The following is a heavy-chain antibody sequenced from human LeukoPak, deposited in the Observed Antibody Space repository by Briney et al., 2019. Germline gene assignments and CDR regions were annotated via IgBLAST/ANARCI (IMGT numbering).Heavy chain of an antibody. Sequence: SETLSLTCAVYGGSFSGYYWSWIRQPPGKGLEWIGEITHSGSTNYNPSLKSRVTISVDTSKNQFSLKLSSVTAADTAVYYCARGRLNSYDFWSGYYEDYFDYWGQGTLVTVSS. D-gene: IGHD3-3*01. CDR1: GGSFSGYY. J-gene: IGHJ4*02. CDR3: ARGRLNSYDFWSGYYEDYFDY. V-gene: IGHV4-34*01. CDR2: ITHSGST.